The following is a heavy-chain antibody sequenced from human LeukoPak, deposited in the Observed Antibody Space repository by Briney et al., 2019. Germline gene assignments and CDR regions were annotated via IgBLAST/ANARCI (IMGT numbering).Heavy chain of an antibody. J-gene: IGHJ4*02. D-gene: IGHD6-13*01. CDR1: GFTFSSYW. CDR2: IKQDGSDK. CDR3: AKDLEEAAPAYYFDY. Sequence: GGSLRLSCAASGFTFSSYWMSWVRQAPGKGLEWVANIKQDGSDKYYVDSVKGRFTISRDNSKNTLYLQMNSLRVEDTAVYNCAKDLEEAAPAYYFDYWGQGTLVTVSS. V-gene: IGHV3-7*04.